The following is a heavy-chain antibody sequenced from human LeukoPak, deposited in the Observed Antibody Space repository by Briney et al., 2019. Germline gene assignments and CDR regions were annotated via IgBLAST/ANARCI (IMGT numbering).Heavy chain of an antibody. J-gene: IGHJ4*02. CDR2: IYHSGST. V-gene: IGHV4-38-2*02. CDR3: ARIQSITMIVVVIRAGEYYFDY. CDR1: GYSISSGYY. D-gene: IGHD3-22*01. Sequence: SETLSLTCTVSGYSISSGYYWGWIRQPPEKGLEWIGSIYHSGSTYYNPSLKSRVTISVDTSKNQFSLKLSSVTAADTAVYYCARIQSITMIVVVIRAGEYYFDYWGQGTLVTVSS.